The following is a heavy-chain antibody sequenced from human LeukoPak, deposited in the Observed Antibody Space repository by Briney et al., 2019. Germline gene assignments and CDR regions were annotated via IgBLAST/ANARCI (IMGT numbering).Heavy chain of an antibody. J-gene: IGHJ2*01. V-gene: IGHV4-34*01. CDR3: ARVGWYFDL. CDR2: INHSGST. CDR1: GGSFSGYY. Sequence: PSETLSLTCAVYGGSFSGYYWSWIRQPPGKGLEWIGEINHSGSTYYNPSLKSRVTISVDRSKNQFSLKLSSVTAADTAVYYCARVGWYFDLWGRGTLVTVSS.